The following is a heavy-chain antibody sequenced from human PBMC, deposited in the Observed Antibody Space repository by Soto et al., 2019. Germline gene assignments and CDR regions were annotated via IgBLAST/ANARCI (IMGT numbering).Heavy chain of an antibody. J-gene: IGHJ4*02. D-gene: IGHD2-21*02. CDR2: ISGNSGKT. V-gene: IGHV3-23*01. Sequence: EVQLLESGGGFVQSGGSLRLSCTASGVGLSTYAISWVRQAPGKGLEWVSVISGNSGKTDYADSVKGRFSISRDNSENTVYLQMNRLRAEDTAVYYCALPSCGGDCYSPFDYWGQVTLGTVSS. CDR1: GVGLSTYA. CDR3: ALPSCGGDCYSPFDY.